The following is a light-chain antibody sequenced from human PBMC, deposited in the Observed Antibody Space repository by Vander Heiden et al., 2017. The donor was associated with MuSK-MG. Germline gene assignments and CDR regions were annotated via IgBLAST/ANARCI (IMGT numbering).Light chain of an antibody. CDR1: QGISGA. V-gene: IGKV1-13*02. CDR3: RQFSSYSWT. CDR2: DAS. Sequence: ATQLTQSPSSLSASVGDRVTISCRASQGISGAVAWYQQKPGKAPTLLIDDASAVESGVPSRFSGSGSGTDFTLTISGLQPEDFATYFCRQFSSYSWTFGQGTMVEIK. J-gene: IGKJ1*01.